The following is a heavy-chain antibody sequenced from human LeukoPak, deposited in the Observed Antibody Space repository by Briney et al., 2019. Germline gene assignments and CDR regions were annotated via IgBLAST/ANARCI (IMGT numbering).Heavy chain of an antibody. CDR1: GYTFTSYS. V-gene: IGHV1-18*01. J-gene: IGHJ4*02. CDR2: ISAYNGNT. CDR3: ARASYCSGGSCYSDH. D-gene: IGHD2-15*01. Sequence: GASVKVSCKASGYTFTSYSISWVRQAPGQGLEWMGWISAYNGNTIYAQKVKGRVTMTTDTSTSTAYMELRSLKSDDTAVYYCARASYCSGGSCYSDHWGQGTLVTVSS.